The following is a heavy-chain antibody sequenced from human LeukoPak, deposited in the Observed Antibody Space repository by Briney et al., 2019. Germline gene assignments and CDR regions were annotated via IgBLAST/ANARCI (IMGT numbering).Heavy chain of an antibody. Sequence: PGGSLRLSCAVSGFIFSSDYMSWVRQAPGKGLEWVSVIYSGGNTYYADSVKGRFTISRDNSKNTLYLQMNSLRAEDTAVYYCAKFGFVGATGSVDYWGQGTLVTVSS. CDR1: GFIFSSDY. D-gene: IGHD1-26*01. J-gene: IGHJ4*02. V-gene: IGHV3-53*01. CDR3: AKFGFVGATGSVDY. CDR2: IYSGGNT.